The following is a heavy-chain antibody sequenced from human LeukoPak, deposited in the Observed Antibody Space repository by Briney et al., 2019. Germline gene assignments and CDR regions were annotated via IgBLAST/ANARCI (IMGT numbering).Heavy chain of an antibody. CDR1: GYSSTSYW. V-gene: IGHV5-51*01. D-gene: IGHD1-26*01. CDR3: ASPAGYRGSFDY. J-gene: IGHJ4*02. Sequence: GGSLKISCKGSGYSSTSYWIGWVRHMPGKGLEWRGIIYPGDSDTRYTPSFQSEVTISADKCISTAYLQWSSLKASRTAMYYFASPAGYRGSFDYWGQGTLVTVSS. CDR2: IYPGDSDT.